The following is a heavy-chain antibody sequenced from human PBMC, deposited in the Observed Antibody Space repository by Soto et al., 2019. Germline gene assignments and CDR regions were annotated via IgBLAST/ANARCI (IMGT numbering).Heavy chain of an antibody. CDR2: ISSSSSYI. Sequence: PGGSLRLSCAASGFTFSSYSMNWVRQAPGKGLEWVSSISSSSSYIYYADSVKGRFTISRDNAKNSLYLQMNSLRAEDTAVYYCARETPRGPHDAFDIWGQGTMVTVSS. CDR3: ARETPRGPHDAFDI. D-gene: IGHD3-10*01. V-gene: IGHV3-21*01. CDR1: GFTFSSYS. J-gene: IGHJ3*02.